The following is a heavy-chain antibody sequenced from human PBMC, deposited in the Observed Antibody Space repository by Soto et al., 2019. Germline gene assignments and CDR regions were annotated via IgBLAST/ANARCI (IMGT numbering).Heavy chain of an antibody. D-gene: IGHD6-19*01. CDR2: IWYDESNI. CDR3: ARDNIPGIAVAIYGMDV. Sequence: GGSLRLSCAASGFTFSSYGMHWVRQAPGKGLDWVAVIWYDESNIYYADSVKGRFTISRDNSKNTLFLQMNSLRAEDAAVYYCARDNIPGIAVAIYGMDVWGQGTTLTVSS. CDR1: GFTFSSYG. J-gene: IGHJ6*02. V-gene: IGHV3-33*01.